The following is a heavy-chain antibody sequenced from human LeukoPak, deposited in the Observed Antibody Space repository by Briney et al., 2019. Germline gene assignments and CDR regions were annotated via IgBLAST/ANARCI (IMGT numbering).Heavy chain of an antibody. CDR2: ISYDGSNK. Sequence: GGSLRLSCAASGFTFSSYAMHWVRQAPGKGLEWVAVISYDGSNKYYADSVKGRFTISRDNSKNTLYLQMNSLGAEDTAVYYCASSWSGYYTEFDYWGQGTLVTVSS. CDR1: GFTFSSYA. V-gene: IGHV3-30-3*01. CDR3: ASSWSGYYTEFDY. J-gene: IGHJ4*02. D-gene: IGHD3-3*01.